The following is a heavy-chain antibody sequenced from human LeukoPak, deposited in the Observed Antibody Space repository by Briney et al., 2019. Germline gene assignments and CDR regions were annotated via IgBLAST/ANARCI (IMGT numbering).Heavy chain of an antibody. D-gene: IGHD3-10*01. CDR3: ARHEYGSPDY. CDR1: GGSISSYY. Sequence: SETLSLTCTVSGGSISSYYWSWIRQPPGKGLVWVGYIYYSGSTNYNPSLKSRVTISVDTSKNQFSLKLSSVTAADTAVYYCARHEYGSPDYWGQGTLVTVSS. V-gene: IGHV4-59*08. CDR2: IYYSGST. J-gene: IGHJ4*02.